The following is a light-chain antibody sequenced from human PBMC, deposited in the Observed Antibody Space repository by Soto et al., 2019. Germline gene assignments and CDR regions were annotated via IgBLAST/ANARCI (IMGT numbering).Light chain of an antibody. CDR3: QQYKNWPL. CDR1: QSVGGSY. CDR2: GAS. V-gene: IGKV3-15*01. J-gene: IGKJ5*01. Sequence: EIVLTQSPGTLSLSQGERATLSCRASQSVGGSYLAWYQQKPGQAPRLLLYGASTRATGIPVGFSGSGFGTEFTLTISSLQSEDFAVYYCQQYKNWPLFGQGTRLEFK.